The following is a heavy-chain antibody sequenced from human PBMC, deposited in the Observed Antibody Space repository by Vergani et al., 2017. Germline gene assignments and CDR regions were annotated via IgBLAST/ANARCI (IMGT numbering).Heavy chain of an antibody. J-gene: IGHJ4*02. D-gene: IGHD1-14*01. Sequence: QVQLQESCPGLVRPSGTLSLTFTVSCVSLNGSYWHWIRQTPGEGLEWILYVEYCGYFNYNPSLKTRVSMSSDTSNNQFSLMLSSVTVADTAVYYCAGSIVRRNPPEYFDNWGQGTQVTVSS. CDR3: AGSIVRRNPPEYFDN. CDR2: VEYCGYF. V-gene: IGHV4-59*01. CDR1: CVSLNGSY.